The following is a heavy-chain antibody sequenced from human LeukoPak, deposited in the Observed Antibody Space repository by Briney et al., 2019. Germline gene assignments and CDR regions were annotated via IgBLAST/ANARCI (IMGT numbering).Heavy chain of an antibody. CDR3: AKDVYYGYYFDN. V-gene: IGHV3-30*18. CDR2: ISNDGSNK. CDR1: GFTFSGYG. D-gene: IGHD3-16*01. J-gene: IGHJ4*02. Sequence: GGSLRLSCAASGFTFSGYGMHWVRQAPGKGLEWVALISNDGSNKHYADSVKGRFTISRDNSENMLYLQMNSLRAEDTAVYYCAKDVYYGYYFDNWGQGTLVTVSS.